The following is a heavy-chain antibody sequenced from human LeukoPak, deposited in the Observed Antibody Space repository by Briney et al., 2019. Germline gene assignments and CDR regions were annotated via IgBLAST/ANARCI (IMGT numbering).Heavy chain of an antibody. CDR2: INPSGGST. V-gene: IGHV1-46*03. CDR3: ARDLGYYDSSGYSTHRYWFDP. CDR1: GHTFTSYY. J-gene: IGHJ5*02. Sequence: ASVKVSCKASGHTFTSYYMHWVRQAPGQGLEWMGIINPSGGSTSYAQKFQGRVTMTRDTSTSTVYMELSSLRSEDTAVYYCARDLGYYDSSGYSTHRYWFDPWGQGTLVTVSS. D-gene: IGHD3-22*01.